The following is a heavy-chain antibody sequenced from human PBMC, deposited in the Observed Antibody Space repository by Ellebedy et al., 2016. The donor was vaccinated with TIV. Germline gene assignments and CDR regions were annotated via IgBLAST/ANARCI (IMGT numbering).Heavy chain of an antibody. V-gene: IGHV3-33*03. J-gene: IGHJ4*02. CDR3: AKDSGWEHEY. D-gene: IGHD4-23*01. CDR2: VWYDESKK. CDR1: GFTFSTHV. Sequence: GESLKISCAASGFTFSTHVIHWVRQAPGKGLEWVAVVWYDESKKSYVDSVKGRFSISRDNSKNTVYLQMDSLRAEDTAVYYCAKDSGWEHEYWGQGTLVTVSS.